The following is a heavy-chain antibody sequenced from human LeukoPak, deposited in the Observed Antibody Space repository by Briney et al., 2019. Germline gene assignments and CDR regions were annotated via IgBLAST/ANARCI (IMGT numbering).Heavy chain of an antibody. J-gene: IGHJ6*02. D-gene: IGHD2-8*01. CDR3: ARGQDIVLMVYATHDYYYYGMDV. Sequence: SETLSLTCAVSGGSISSSNWWSWARQPPGKGLEWIGEIYHSGSTNYNPSLKSRVTISVDKSKNQFSLKLSSVTAADTAVYYCARGQDIVLMVYATHDYYYYGMDVWGQGTTVTVSS. CDR2: IYHSGST. CDR1: GGSISSSNW. V-gene: IGHV4-4*02.